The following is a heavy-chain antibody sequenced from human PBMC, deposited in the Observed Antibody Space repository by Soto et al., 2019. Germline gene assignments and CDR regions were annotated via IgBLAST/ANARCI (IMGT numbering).Heavy chain of an antibody. Sequence: GGSLRLSCAASGFTFSSYWMSWVRQAPGKGLEWVANIKQDGSEKYYVDSVKGRFTISRDNAKNSLYLQMNSLRAEDTAVYYCARDKTGYSSQWAFDIWGQGTMVTVSS. CDR1: GFTFSSYW. D-gene: IGHD6-19*01. CDR2: IKQDGSEK. J-gene: IGHJ3*02. V-gene: IGHV3-7*05. CDR3: ARDKTGYSSQWAFDI.